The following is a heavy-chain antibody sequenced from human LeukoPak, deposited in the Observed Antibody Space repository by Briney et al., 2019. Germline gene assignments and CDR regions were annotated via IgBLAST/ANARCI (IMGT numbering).Heavy chain of an antibody. CDR3: ARDGSGRVPEMSAPDY. CDR2: IRSSSRTI. V-gene: IGHV3-48*03. Sequence: GGSLRLSCAASGFTFSSYEMNWVRQAPGKGLEWVSYIRSSSRTIYYADSVKGRFTISRDNAKNSLYLQMNSLRAEDTAVYYCARDGSGRVPEMSAPDYWGQGTLVTVSS. CDR1: GFTFSSYE. J-gene: IGHJ4*02. D-gene: IGHD3-10*01.